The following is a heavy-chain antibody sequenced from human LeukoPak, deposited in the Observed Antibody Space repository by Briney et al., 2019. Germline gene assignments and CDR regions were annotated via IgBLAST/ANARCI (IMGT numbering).Heavy chain of an antibody. CDR3: ARAQTTVTGGWFDP. Sequence: ASVKVSCKASGYTFTSYDINWVRQATGQGLEWMGWMNPNSGNTGYAQKFQGRVTITRNTSISTAYMELSSLRSEDTAVYYCARAQTTVTGGWFDPWGQGTLVTVSS. V-gene: IGHV1-8*03. CDR1: GYTFTSYD. D-gene: IGHD4-17*01. J-gene: IGHJ5*02. CDR2: MNPNSGNT.